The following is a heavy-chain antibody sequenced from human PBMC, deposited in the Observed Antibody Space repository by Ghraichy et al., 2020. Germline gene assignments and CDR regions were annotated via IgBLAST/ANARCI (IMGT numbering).Heavy chain of an antibody. CDR1: GFTFSSDG. Sequence: GGSLRLSCAASGFTFSSDGMHWVRQAPGKGLEWVAVIWYDGSNKYYADSVKGRFTISRDNSKNTLYLQMNSLRAEDTAVYYCVSASRRGLTMNREETKDAFDLWGQGTMVTVSS. V-gene: IGHV3-33*01. J-gene: IGHJ3*01. CDR3: VSASRRGLTMNREETKDAFDL. D-gene: IGHD3-22*01. CDR2: IWYDGSNK.